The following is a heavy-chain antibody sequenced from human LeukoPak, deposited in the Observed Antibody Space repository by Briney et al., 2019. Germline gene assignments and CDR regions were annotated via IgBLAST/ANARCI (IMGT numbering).Heavy chain of an antibody. Sequence: SETLSLSCADSGGSISGYYWSWIRQPPGKGLEWISRVYGSGSTNYNPSVKSRLTVSLDTSKNQYSLRLSSVTAADTAIYYCARDKVATSYFDVWGEGALVTV. CDR2: VYGSGST. CDR3: ARDKVATSYFDV. CDR1: GGSISGYY. V-gene: IGHV4-4*07. J-gene: IGHJ4*02.